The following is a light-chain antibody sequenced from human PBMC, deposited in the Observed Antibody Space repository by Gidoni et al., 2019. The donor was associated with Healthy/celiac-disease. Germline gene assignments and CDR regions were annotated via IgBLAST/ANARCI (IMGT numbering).Light chain of an antibody. Sequence: ELVLTQSPATLSLSPGERATLSCRASQSVSSYLAWYQQKPGQAPRLLIYDASNRATGIPARFSGSGSGTDFTLTISSLEPEDCAVYYCQQRSNWPPSSFGQGTKLEIK. CDR2: DAS. V-gene: IGKV3-11*01. CDR3: QQRSNWPPSS. CDR1: QSVSSY. J-gene: IGKJ2*04.